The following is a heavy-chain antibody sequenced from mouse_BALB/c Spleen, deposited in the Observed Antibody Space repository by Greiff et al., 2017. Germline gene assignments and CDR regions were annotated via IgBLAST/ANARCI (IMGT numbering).Heavy chain of an antibody. Sequence: EVKLVESGGGLVQPKGSLKLSCAASGFTFNTYAMNWVRQAPGKGLEWVARIRSKSNNYATYYADSVKDRFTISRDDSQSMLYLQMNNLKTEDTAMYYCVRRGYGNYYAMDDWGQGTSVTVSS. CDR3: VRRGYGNYYAMDD. J-gene: IGHJ4*01. V-gene: IGHV10-1*02. CDR2: IRSKSNNYAT. D-gene: IGHD2-10*02. CDR1: GFTFNTYA.